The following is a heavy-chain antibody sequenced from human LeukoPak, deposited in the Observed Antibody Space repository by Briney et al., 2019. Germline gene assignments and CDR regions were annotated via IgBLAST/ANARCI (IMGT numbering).Heavy chain of an antibody. CDR2: INSDASDT. CDR3: ARICSSTDCLIPD. Sequence: PGGSLRLSCAASGFTFSRHWMHWVRQAPGKGLVWISRINSDASDTNYAAFVKGRFTISRDNAKNTVYLQINSLRDEDTAVYYCARICSSTDCLIPDWGQGTLVTVSS. V-gene: IGHV3-74*01. J-gene: IGHJ4*02. D-gene: IGHD2-2*01. CDR1: GFTFSRHW.